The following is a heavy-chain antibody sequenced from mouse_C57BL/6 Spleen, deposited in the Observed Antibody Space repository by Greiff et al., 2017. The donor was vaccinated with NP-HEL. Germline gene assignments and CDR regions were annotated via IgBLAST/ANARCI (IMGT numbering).Heavy chain of an antibody. CDR3: ASYGSSLFAY. CDR2: IYPRSGNT. V-gene: IGHV1-81*01. Sequence: QVQLQQSGAELARPGASVKLSCKASGYTFTSYGISWVKQRTGQGLEWIGEIYPRSGNTYYNEKFKGEATLTADKSSSTAYMELRSLTSEDSAVYFCASYGSSLFAYWGQGTLVTVSA. D-gene: IGHD1-1*01. CDR1: GYTFTSYG. J-gene: IGHJ3*01.